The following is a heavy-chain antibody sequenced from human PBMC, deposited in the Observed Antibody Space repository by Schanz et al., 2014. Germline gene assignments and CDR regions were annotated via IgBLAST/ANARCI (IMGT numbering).Heavy chain of an antibody. V-gene: IGHV3-23*01. CDR2: ISASGGDT. CDR3: AKVRYSSGWRGDYFDE. CDR1: GFGFSSYS. D-gene: IGHD6-25*01. J-gene: IGHJ4*02. Sequence: EVQLLESGGGLVQPGGSLRLSCAASGFGFSSYSMNWVRQAPGKGLEWVSVISASGGDTYYADSVKGRFTISRDNSKNTLYLQMNSLRAEDTAVYYCAKVRYSSGWRGDYFDEWGQGTLVTVAS.